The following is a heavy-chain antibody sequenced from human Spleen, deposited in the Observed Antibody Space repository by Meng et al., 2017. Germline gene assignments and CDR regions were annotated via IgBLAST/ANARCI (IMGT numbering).Heavy chain of an antibody. Sequence: GESLKISCAASGFTFSSYAMSWVRQAPGKGLEWVSAISGSGGSTYYADSVKGRFTISRDNSKNTLYLQMDSLRAEDTALYYCARCNYDAFDIWGQGTKVTVSS. V-gene: IGHV3-23*01. CDR2: ISGSGGST. D-gene: IGHD5-24*01. CDR3: ARCNYDAFDI. J-gene: IGHJ3*02. CDR1: GFTFSSYA.